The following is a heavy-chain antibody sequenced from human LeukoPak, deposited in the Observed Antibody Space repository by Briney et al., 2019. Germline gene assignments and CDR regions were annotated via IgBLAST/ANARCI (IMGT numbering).Heavy chain of an antibody. CDR1: GGSISNYY. Sequence: SETLSLTCTVSGGSISNYYWSWIRQPPGKGLEWIGYIYSSGSTNYSPSLKSRITISVDTSKNQFSLNLSSVTAADTAVYYCARPTYYYGSGDYYFDYWGQGTLVTVSS. CDR2: IYSSGST. J-gene: IGHJ4*02. D-gene: IGHD3-10*01. V-gene: IGHV4-59*08. CDR3: ARPTYYYGSGDYYFDY.